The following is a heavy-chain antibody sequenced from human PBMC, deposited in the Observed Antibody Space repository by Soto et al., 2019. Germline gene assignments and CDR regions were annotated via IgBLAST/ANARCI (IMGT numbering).Heavy chain of an antibody. V-gene: IGHV4-59*01. CDR1: GGSISSYY. D-gene: IGHD3-22*01. CDR3: AAQTYYYDSSGYYNWFDP. J-gene: IGHJ5*02. CDR2: IYYSGST. Sequence: PSETLSLTCTVSGGSISSYYWSWIRQPPGKGLEWIGYIYYSGSTNYNPSFKSRVTISVDTSKNQFSLKLSSVTAADTAVYYCAAQTYYYDSSGYYNWFDPWGQGTLVTVSS.